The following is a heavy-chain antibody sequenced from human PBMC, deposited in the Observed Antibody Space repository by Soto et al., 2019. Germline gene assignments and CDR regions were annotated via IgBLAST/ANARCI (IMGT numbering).Heavy chain of an antibody. D-gene: IGHD6-13*01. Sequence: ASVKVSCKASGYTFTSYAMHWVRQAPGQRLEWMGWINAGNGNTKYSQKFQGRVTITRDTSASTAYMELSSLRSEDTAVYYCAREFREQQLVDYWGQGTLVTVSS. J-gene: IGHJ4*02. CDR2: INAGNGNT. V-gene: IGHV1-3*01. CDR3: AREFREQQLVDY. CDR1: GYTFTSYA.